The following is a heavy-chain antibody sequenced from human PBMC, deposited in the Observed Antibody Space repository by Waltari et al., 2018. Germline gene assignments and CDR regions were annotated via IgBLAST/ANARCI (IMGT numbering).Heavy chain of an antibody. CDR1: GFTFGDYA. CDR2: IRSKAYGGTT. Sequence: EVQLVESGGGLVQPGRSLRRSCTASGFTFGDYAMSWVRQVPGKGLEWVGFIRSKAYGGTTEYAASVKGRFTISRDDSKSIAYLQMNSLKTEDTAVYYCKSSDYWGQGTLVTVSS. J-gene: IGHJ4*02. V-gene: IGHV3-49*04. CDR3: KSSDY.